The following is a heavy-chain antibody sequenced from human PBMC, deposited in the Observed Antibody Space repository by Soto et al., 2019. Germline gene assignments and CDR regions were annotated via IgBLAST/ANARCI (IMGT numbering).Heavy chain of an antibody. CDR3: ARAETYYYDSSGYCYLYYFDY. CDR1: GYTFTGYY. Sequence: ASVKVSCKASGYTFTGYYMHWVRQAPGQGLEWMGWINPNSGGTNYAQKFQGWVTMTRDTSISTAYMELSRLRSDDTAVYYCARAETYYYDSSGYCYLYYFDYWGQRTLVTVSS. CDR2: INPNSGGT. D-gene: IGHD3-22*01. V-gene: IGHV1-2*04. J-gene: IGHJ4*02.